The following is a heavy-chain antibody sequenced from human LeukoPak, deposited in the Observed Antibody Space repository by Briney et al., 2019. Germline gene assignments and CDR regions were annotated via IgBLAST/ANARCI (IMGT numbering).Heavy chain of an antibody. V-gene: IGHV3-48*03. J-gene: IGHJ4*02. D-gene: IGHD3-10*01. CDR1: GFSFSNYE. CDR2: ISSSGSLI. Sequence: GGSLRLSCAASGFSFSNYEMNWVRQAPGQGLEWVSFISSSGSLIYYADSVKGRFTISRDNAKNSLYLQMNSLRAEDTAVYYCAGVSSEYWGQGTLVTVSS. CDR3: AGVSSEY.